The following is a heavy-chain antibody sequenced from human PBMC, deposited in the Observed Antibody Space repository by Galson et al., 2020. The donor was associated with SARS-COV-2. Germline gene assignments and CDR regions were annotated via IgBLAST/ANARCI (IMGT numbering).Heavy chain of an antibody. Sequence: GESLKISCAASGFTFSSYSMTWVRQAPGRGLEWLSSISSGSSYIYYADSVKGRFTISRDNAKNSLYLQMNSLRVDDTAVYYCARGSPRQYYGSGSQHPISDYWGQGNQVTVSS. CDR3: ARGSPRQYYGSGSQHPISDY. CDR1: GFTFSSYS. CDR2: ISSGSSYI. J-gene: IGHJ4*02. V-gene: IGHV3-21*01. D-gene: IGHD3-10*01.